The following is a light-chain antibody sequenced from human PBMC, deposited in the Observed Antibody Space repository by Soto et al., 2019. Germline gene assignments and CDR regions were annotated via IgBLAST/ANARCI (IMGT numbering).Light chain of an antibody. Sequence: QAVVTQPPSASGTPGQRVTISCSGSSSNIGSKYVYWYQQLPGTAPTLLMYSNNQRPSGVPDRFSGSKSGTSASLAISGLRSEDEADYYCAAWDAGVSGPAFGGGTKVTVL. V-gene: IGLV1-47*02. CDR1: SSNIGSKY. J-gene: IGLJ2*01. CDR2: SNN. CDR3: AAWDAGVSGPA.